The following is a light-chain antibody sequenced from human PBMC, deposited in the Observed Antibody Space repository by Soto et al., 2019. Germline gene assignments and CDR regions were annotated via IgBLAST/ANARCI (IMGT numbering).Light chain of an antibody. V-gene: IGKV1-5*02. CDR2: DSS. CDR1: QITSSW. J-gene: IGKJ1*01. Sequence: IHRTQSRCSLSASVGDRVTLICRASQITSSWLVWYQHKPGKAPKLMIADSSSLERGGPSRFSGSGSATEFTLTISSLQPDNFANYYCQQYKSDPRTFGQGTKVDI. CDR3: QQYKSDPRT.